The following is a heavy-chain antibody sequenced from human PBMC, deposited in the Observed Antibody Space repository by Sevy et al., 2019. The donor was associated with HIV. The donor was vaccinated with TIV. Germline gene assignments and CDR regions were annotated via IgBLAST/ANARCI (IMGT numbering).Heavy chain of an antibody. CDR1: GFDFNNHW. D-gene: IGHD3-9*01. CDR2: IKHDGSET. Sequence: GGSLRLSCAASGFDFNNHWMSWVRQAPEKGLEWVANIKHDGSETYYVDSLEGRFTISRDNAKNSLSLQINDLRAEDTAMYYWARLPTGLQSFNYLLSTYFDSWGQGTLVTVSS. J-gene: IGHJ4*02. CDR3: ARLPTGLQSFNYLLSTYFDS. V-gene: IGHV3-7*03.